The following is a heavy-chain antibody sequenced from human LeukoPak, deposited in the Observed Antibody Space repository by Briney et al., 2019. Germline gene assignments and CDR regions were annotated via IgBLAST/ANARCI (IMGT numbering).Heavy chain of an antibody. Sequence: GASVKVSCKASGYTFTSYGISWVRQAPGQGLEWMGIINPSGGSTSYAQKFQGRVTMTRDMSTSTVYMELSSLRSEDTAVYYCARGSATQLFDPWGQGTLVTVSS. CDR1: GYTFTSYG. J-gene: IGHJ5*02. D-gene: IGHD1-1*01. CDR3: ARGSATQLFDP. V-gene: IGHV1-46*01. CDR2: INPSGGST.